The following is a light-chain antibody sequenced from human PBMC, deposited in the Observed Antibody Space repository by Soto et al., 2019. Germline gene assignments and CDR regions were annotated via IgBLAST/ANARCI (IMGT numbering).Light chain of an antibody. Sequence: EIVLTQSPGTLSLSPGERATLSCRASQSVSSSFLAWYQQKPGQTPRLLIYGASSRATGIPDRFSGSGSGTGFTLTISRLEPEDFAVYYCQQYYSSPWTFGQGTKVEIK. J-gene: IGKJ1*01. CDR1: QSVSSSF. V-gene: IGKV3-20*01. CDR2: GAS. CDR3: QQYYSSPWT.